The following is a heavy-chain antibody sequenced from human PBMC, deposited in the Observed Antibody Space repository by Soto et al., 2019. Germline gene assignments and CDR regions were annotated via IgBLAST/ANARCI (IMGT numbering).Heavy chain of an antibody. D-gene: IGHD3-10*01. J-gene: IGHJ6*02. CDR3: AKVLLWFGEGVRLPLNYYYYGMDV. Sequence: QVQLVESGGGVVQPGRSLRLSCAASGFSFSGYAMHWVRQAPGKGLEWVAVISYDGSKKYYADSVKGLITISRDNSKNTLYLQMSSLRDEDTAVYYCAKVLLWFGEGVRLPLNYYYYGMDVWGHGTTVTVSS. CDR1: GFSFSGYA. CDR2: ISYDGSKK. V-gene: IGHV3-30*18.